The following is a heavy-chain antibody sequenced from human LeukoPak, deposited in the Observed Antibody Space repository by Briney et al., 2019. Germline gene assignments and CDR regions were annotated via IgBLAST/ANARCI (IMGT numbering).Heavy chain of an antibody. J-gene: IGHJ4*02. CDR3: ARAECTVTESAFDY. CDR1: GYTFTGYY. V-gene: IGHV1-2*04. D-gene: IGHD4-17*01. CDR2: INPNSGGT. Sequence: ASVKVSCKASGYTFTGYYMHWVRQAPGQGLEWMGWINPNSGGTNYAQKFQGWVTMTRDTSISTAYMELSRLRCDDTAVYYCARAECTVTESAFDYWGKGNLVTVYS.